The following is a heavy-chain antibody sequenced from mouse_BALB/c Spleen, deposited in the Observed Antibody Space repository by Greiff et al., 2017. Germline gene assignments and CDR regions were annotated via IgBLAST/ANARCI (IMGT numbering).Heavy chain of an antibody. CDR2: INSNGGST. CDR1: GFTFSSYG. CDR3: ASYGSLYAMDY. J-gene: IGHJ4*01. Sequence: EVQRVESGGGLVQPGGSLKLSCAASGFTFSSYGMSWVRQTPDKRLELVATINSNGGSTYYPDSVKGRFTISRDNAKNTLYLQMSSLKSEDTAMYYCASYGSLYAMDYWGQGTSVTVSS. V-gene: IGHV5-6-3*01. D-gene: IGHD1-1*01.